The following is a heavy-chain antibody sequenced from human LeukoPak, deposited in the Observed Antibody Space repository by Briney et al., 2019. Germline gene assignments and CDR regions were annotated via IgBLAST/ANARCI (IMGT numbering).Heavy chain of an antibody. V-gene: IGHV1-8*01. CDR3: ARAYYDFWSGYYYYGMDV. J-gene: IGHJ6*02. CDR1: GYTFTSYD. Sequence: ASVKVSCKASGYTFTSYDINWVRQATGQGLEWMGWMNPNSGNTGYAQQFQGRVTMTRNTSISTAYMELRSLRSDYTAVYYCARAYYDFWSGYYYYGMDVWGQGTTVTVSS. D-gene: IGHD3-3*01. CDR2: MNPNSGNT.